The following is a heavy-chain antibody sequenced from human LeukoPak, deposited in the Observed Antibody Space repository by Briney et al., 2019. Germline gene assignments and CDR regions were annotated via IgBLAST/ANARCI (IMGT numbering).Heavy chain of an antibody. Sequence: SGPTLVNPTQTLTLTCTFSGFSLRTSGVGVGWIRQPPGEALEWLAFIYWDDDKRYSPSLKSRLTITKDISKNQVVLTMTNMDPVDTATYYCAHSLYVDTAMVGFDYWGQGTPVTVSS. V-gene: IGHV2-5*02. CDR3: AHSLYVDTAMVGFDY. J-gene: IGHJ4*02. CDR2: IYWDDDK. CDR1: GFSLRTSGVG. D-gene: IGHD5-18*01.